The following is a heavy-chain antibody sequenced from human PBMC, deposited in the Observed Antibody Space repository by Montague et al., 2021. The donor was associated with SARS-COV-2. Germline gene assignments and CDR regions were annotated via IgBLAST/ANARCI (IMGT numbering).Heavy chain of an antibody. J-gene: IGHJ4*02. CDR2: IYWDDDK. D-gene: IGHD5-18*01. CDR1: GFSLSTSGMC. Sequence: PALVKPTQTLTLTCTFSGFSLSTSGMCVSRIRQPPGKALEWLALIYWDDDKRYSPSLKSRLTITKDTSKNQVVLTMTNVDPVDTATYFCAHRPGYNFGNPYLDYWGQGTLVTVSS. CDR3: AHRPGYNFGNPYLDY. V-gene: IGHV2-5*08.